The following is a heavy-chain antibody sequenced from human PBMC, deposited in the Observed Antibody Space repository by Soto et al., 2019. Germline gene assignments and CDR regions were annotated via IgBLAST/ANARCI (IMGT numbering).Heavy chain of an antibody. CDR2: ISSSSSTI. V-gene: IGHV3-48*02. CDR1: GFTFSSYS. Sequence: EVQLVESGGGLVQPGGSLRLSCAAPGFTFSSYSMNWVRQAPGKGLEWVSYISSSSSTIYYADSVKGRFTISRDNAKNSLYLQMNRLRDEDTAVYYCARNRLRLGELSRLDYFDYWGQGTLVTVSS. CDR3: ARNRLRLGELSRLDYFDY. J-gene: IGHJ4*02. D-gene: IGHD3-16*02.